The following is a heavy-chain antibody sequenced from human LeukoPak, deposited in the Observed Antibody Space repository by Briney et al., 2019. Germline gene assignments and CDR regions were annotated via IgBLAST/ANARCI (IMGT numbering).Heavy chain of an antibody. CDR1: GFTFDDYV. V-gene: IGHV3-20*04. Sequence: GSLRLSCAASGFTFDDYVMSWVRQAPGKGLEWVSGIDWNGGSTGYADSVKGRFTISRDNAKNSLYLQMNSLRAEDTAFYYCARDRYSSTWYPPFDAFDIWGQGTIVTVSS. J-gene: IGHJ3*02. CDR2: IDWNGGST. CDR3: ARDRYSSTWYPPFDAFDI. D-gene: IGHD6-13*01.